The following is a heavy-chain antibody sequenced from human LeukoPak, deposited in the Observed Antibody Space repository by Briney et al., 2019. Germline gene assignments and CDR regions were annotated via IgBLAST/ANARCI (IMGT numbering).Heavy chain of an antibody. V-gene: IGHV3-30-3*01. J-gene: IGHJ4*02. CDR2: ISYDGSNK. D-gene: IGHD3-16*01. CDR1: GFTFSSYA. CDR3: ARAGGYDYVWGTLFDY. Sequence: PGGSLRLSCAASGFTFSSYAMHWVRQAPGKGLEWVAVISYDGSNKYYADSVKGRFTISRDNSKNTLYLQMNSLRAEDTAVYYCARAGGYDYVWGTLFDYRGQGTLVTVSS.